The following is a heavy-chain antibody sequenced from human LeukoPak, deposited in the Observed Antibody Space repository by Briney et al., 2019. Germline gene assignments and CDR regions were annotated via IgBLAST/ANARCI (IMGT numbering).Heavy chain of an antibody. V-gene: IGHV4-61*02. J-gene: IGHJ5*02. CDR1: GGSISSGSYY. Sequence: SETLSLTCTVSGGSISSGSYYWRWLRQPAGRGVEWIGRIYTSGSTNYNPSLKSRVTISVDTSKNQFSLKLSSVTAADTAVYYCARGDYCSSTSCYSDWFDPWGQGTLVTVSS. CDR2: IYTSGST. D-gene: IGHD2-2*01. CDR3: ARGDYCSSTSCYSDWFDP.